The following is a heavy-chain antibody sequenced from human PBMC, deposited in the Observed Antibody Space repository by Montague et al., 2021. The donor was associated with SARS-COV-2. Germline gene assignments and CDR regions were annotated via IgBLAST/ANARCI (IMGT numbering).Heavy chain of an antibody. Sequence: SLRLSCAASGFTFSNSAMNWVRQAPGKGLEWVSGSSGSDGGTHYADFXXGRFTISRDNSKNVLYLQMNSLRAEDTALYYCAKDSYYYGLGYGMDVWGQGTTVTVSS. J-gene: IGHJ6*02. CDR2: SSGSDGGT. CDR3: AKDSYYYGLGYGMDV. D-gene: IGHD3-10*01. V-gene: IGHV3-23*01. CDR1: GFTFSNSA.